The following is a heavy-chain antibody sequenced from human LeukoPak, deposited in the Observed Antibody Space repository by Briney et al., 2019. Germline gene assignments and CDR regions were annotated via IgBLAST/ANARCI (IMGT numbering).Heavy chain of an antibody. CDR3: ATDRLDDPLGY. CDR1: GFTFSRYW. J-gene: IGHJ4*02. D-gene: IGHD1-1*01. CDR2: ISSSGSTI. V-gene: IGHV3-11*01. Sequence: NTGGSLRLSCVASGFTFSRYWMSWVRQAPGKGLEWVSYISSSGSTIYYADSVKGRFTISRDNTKKSLYLQMNSLRAEDTAVYYCATDRLDDPLGYWGQGTLVTVSS.